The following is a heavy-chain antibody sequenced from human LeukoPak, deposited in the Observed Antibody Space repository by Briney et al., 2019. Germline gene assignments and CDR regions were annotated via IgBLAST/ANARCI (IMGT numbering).Heavy chain of an antibody. D-gene: IGHD3-10*01. V-gene: IGHV3-30*01. CDR2: ILYDGSNK. J-gene: IGHJ3*01. CDR3: ARVVAGSVYNSGMDV. Sequence: GGSLRLSCAASGFTFSTYVMHWVRQAPGKGLQWVAVILYDGSNKYFADSVKGRFIISRDNSKNTLYLQMNSLTAEDTAVYYCARVVAGSVYNSGMDVWGQGTLVTVSS. CDR1: GFTFSTYV.